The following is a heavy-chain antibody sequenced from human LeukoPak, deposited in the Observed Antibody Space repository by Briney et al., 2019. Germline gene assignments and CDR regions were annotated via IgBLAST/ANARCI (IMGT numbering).Heavy chain of an antibody. D-gene: IGHD6-19*01. J-gene: IGHJ4*02. CDR2: ISWNSGSI. CDR3: AKASSLAVAGSYFDY. CDR1: GFTFDDYA. Sequence: GRSLRLSCAASGFTFDDYAMPWVRQAPGKGLEWVSGISWNSGSIGYADSVKGRFTISRDNAKNSLYLQMNSLRAEDTALYYCAKASSLAVAGSYFDYWGQGTLVTASS. V-gene: IGHV3-9*01.